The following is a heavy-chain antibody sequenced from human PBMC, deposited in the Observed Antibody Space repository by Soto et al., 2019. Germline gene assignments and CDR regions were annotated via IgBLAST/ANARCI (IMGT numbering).Heavy chain of an antibody. CDR3: ARGVGYCSGGSCFYYFDY. Sequence: EASVKVSCKASGYTFTSYGISWVRQAPGQGLEWMGWISAYNGNTNYAQKLQGRVTMTTDTSTSTAYMELRSLRSDDTAVYYCARGVGYCSGGSCFYYFDYWRQGTLVTVSS. J-gene: IGHJ4*02. CDR2: ISAYNGNT. CDR1: GYTFTSYG. D-gene: IGHD2-15*01. V-gene: IGHV1-18*04.